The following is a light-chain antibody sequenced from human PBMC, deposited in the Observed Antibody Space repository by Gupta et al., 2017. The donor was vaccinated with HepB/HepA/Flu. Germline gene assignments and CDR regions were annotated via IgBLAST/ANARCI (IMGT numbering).Light chain of an antibody. J-gene: IGKJ4*01. CDR1: QSVSSY. CDR3: QQRNYWPLT. CDR2: DAS. V-gene: IGKV3-11*01. Sequence: EIVLTQSPATLSLSPGERATLSCRASQSVSSYLAWYQQKPGQAPRLLIYDASNRATGIPARFIAGGSGTDFTLTISSLEPEDFAVYYCQQRNYWPLTFGGGTKLEIK.